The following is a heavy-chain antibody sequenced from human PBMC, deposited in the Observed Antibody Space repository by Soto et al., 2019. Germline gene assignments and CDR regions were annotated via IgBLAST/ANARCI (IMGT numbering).Heavy chain of an antibody. Sequence: GGSLGLSCGASRFTLSSYLVHWVRQTPGKGLVWVSRINSDGSSTSYADSVKGRFTISRDNAKNTLYLQMNSLRAEDTAVYYCARANWNDDLDAFDIWGQGTMVTVS. CDR2: INSDGSST. CDR1: RFTLSSYL. J-gene: IGHJ3*02. CDR3: ARANWNDDLDAFDI. D-gene: IGHD1-1*01. V-gene: IGHV3-74*01.